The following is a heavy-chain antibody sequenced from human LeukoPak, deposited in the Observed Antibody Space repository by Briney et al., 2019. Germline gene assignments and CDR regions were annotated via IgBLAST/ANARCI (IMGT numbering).Heavy chain of an antibody. CDR2: IYYSGST. D-gene: IGHD1-26*01. CDR1: GGSISSYY. J-gene: IGHJ3*02. CDR3: ANHSGSYYWYAFDI. V-gene: IGHV4-59*01. Sequence: SETLSLTCTVSGGSISSYYWSWIRQPPGKGLEWIGYIYYSGSTNYNPSLKSRDTISIDTSKNQFSLRLSSVTAADTAVYYCANHSGSYYWYAFDIWGQGTMVTVSS.